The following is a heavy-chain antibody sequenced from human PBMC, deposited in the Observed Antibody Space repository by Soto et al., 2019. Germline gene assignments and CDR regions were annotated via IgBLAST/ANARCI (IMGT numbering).Heavy chain of an antibody. CDR1: GFNFSSYA. Sequence: EVHLLESGGGLVQPGGSMRLSCAASGFNFSSYAMSWVRQAPGKGLEWVAAISGSGGGTYYADSVKGRFTISRDNSKNTLYLQMNSLRAEDTAVDYCAKWVEVTIFGVITIFDYWVQGTLVTVSS. CDR3: AKWVEVTIFGVITIFDY. V-gene: IGHV3-23*01. CDR2: ISGSGGGT. D-gene: IGHD3-3*01. J-gene: IGHJ4*02.